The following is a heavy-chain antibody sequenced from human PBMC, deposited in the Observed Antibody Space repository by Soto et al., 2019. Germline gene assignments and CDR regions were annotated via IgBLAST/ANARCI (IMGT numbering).Heavy chain of an antibody. D-gene: IGHD3-10*01. J-gene: IGHJ4*02. Sequence: SETLSLTCAVYGGSFSGYYWSWIRQPPGKGLEWIGEINLSGSTNYNPSLKSRVTISVDTSKNQFSLKLSSVTAADTALYYGAGGRWIPGFTMVRGVNSYYFDYGGQGTLVTVSS. CDR1: GGSFSGYY. CDR2: INLSGST. V-gene: IGHV4-34*01. CDR3: AGGRWIPGFTMVRGVNSYYFDY.